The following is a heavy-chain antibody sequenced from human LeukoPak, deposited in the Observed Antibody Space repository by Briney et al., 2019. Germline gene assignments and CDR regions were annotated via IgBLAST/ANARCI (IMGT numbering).Heavy chain of an antibody. D-gene: IGHD4-11*01. Sequence: GGSPRLSCAASGFTFRSYAMHWVRQAPGKGLEWVAVISYDGSNKYYADSVKGRFTISRDNSKNTLYLQMNSLRAEGTAVYYCACTVTTGVAYYFDYWGQGTLVTVSS. CDR3: ACTVTTGVAYYFDY. V-gene: IGHV3-30-3*01. CDR2: ISYDGSNK. J-gene: IGHJ4*02. CDR1: GFTFRSYA.